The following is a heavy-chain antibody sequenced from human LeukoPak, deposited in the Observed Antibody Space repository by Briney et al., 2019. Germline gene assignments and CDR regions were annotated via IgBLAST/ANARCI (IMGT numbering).Heavy chain of an antibody. V-gene: IGHV4-59*01. D-gene: IGHD3-22*01. CDR2: ISSSGST. CDR3: ARSRDSSGYRNNWFDP. J-gene: IGHJ5*02. CDR1: DDSISSYY. Sequence: SETLSLTCTVSDDSISSYYWSWIRQPPGKGLEWIGYISSSGSTNYNPSLKSRVTMSVDTSKNQFPLKLNSVTAADTAVYYCARSRDSSGYRNNWFDPWGQGTLVTVSS.